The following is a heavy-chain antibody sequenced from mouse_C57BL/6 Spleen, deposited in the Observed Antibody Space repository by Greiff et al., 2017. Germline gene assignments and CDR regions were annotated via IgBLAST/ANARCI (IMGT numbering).Heavy chain of an antibody. D-gene: IGHD2-4*01. V-gene: IGHV14-4*01. CDR3: TTRLYYDYDPLAY. CDR1: GFNIKDDY. Sequence: EVQLQQSGAELVRPGASVKLSCTASGFNIKDDYMHWVKQRPEQGLEWIGWIDPENGDTEYASKFQGKATITADTSSNTAYLQLSSLTSEDTAVYYRTTRLYYDYDPLAYWGQGTLVTVSA. J-gene: IGHJ3*01. CDR2: IDPENGDT.